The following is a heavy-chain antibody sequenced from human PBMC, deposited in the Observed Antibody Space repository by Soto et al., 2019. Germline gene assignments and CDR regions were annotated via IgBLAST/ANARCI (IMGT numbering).Heavy chain of an antibody. D-gene: IGHD2-2*01. J-gene: IGHJ5*02. Sequence: ASVKVSCKASGYTFTSYAMHWVRQAPGQRLEWMGWINAGNGNTKYSQKFQGRVTMTRNTSISTAYMELSSLRSEDTAVYYCARGHLGYCISTSYYTLPSWFDPWGQGTLVTVSS. CDR2: INAGNGNT. CDR1: GYTFTSYA. CDR3: ARGHLGYCISTSYYTLPSWFDP. V-gene: IGHV1-3*01.